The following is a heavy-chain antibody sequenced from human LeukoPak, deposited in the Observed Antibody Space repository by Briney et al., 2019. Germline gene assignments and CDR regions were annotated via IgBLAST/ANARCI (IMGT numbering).Heavy chain of an antibody. CDR2: ISSSSSYI. V-gene: IGHV3-21*01. J-gene: IGHJ4*02. CDR3: ARDLGAAGTFDY. D-gene: IGHD6-13*01. Sequence: GRSLRLSCAASGFTFSSYSMNWVRQAPGKGLEWVSSISSSSSYIYYADSVKGRFTISRDNAKNSLYLQMNSLRAEDTAVYYCARDLGAAGTFDYWGQGTLVTVSS. CDR1: GFTFSSYS.